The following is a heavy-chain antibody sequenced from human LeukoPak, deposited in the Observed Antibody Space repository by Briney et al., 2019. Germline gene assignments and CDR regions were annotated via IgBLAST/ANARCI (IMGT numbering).Heavy chain of an antibody. D-gene: IGHD3-10*01. V-gene: IGHV3-21*01. J-gene: IGHJ4*02. CDR2: ISSSSSYI. CDR1: GFTFSSYS. Sequence: PGGSLRLSCAASGFTFSSYSMNWVRQAPGKGLEWVSSISSSSSYIYYADSVKGRFTISRDNAKNSLYLQKNSLRAEDTAVYYCARDVPMVRGVSPFDYWGQGTLVTVSS. CDR3: ARDVPMVRGVSPFDY.